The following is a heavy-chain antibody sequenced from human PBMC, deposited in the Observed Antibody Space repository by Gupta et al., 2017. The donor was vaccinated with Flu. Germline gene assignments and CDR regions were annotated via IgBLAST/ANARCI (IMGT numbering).Heavy chain of an antibody. CDR1: GSTFSHPY. D-gene: IGHD5-18*01. CDR3: IRDWNAAMFD. CDR2: IKNKASGYTT. Sequence: EVQLVESGGGLVQPGGSLRLSCAASGSTFSHPYMAWVRQTPGKGLEWVARIKNKASGYTTQYAASVKGRFIISRDDSKNSLSLQMNSLNTEDTAIYYCIRDWNAAMFDWGQGALVTVSS. V-gene: IGHV3-72*01. J-gene: IGHJ4*02.